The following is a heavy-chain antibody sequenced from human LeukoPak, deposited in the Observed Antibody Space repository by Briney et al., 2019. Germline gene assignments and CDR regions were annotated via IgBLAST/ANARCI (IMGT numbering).Heavy chain of an antibody. J-gene: IGHJ4*02. CDR1: GFTFSSYG. V-gene: IGHV3-30*02. Sequence: GGSLRPSCAASGFTFSSYGMHWVRQAPGKGLEWVAFIRYDGSNKYYADSVKGRFTISRDNSKNTLYLQMNSLRAEDTAVYYCATSTVVITFGPPDYWGQGTLVTVSS. D-gene: IGHD3-22*01. CDR3: ATSTVVITFGPPDY. CDR2: IRYDGSNK.